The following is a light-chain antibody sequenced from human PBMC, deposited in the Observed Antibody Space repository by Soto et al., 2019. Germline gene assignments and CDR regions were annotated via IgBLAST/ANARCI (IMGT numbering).Light chain of an antibody. Sequence: QSVLTQPPSASGTPGQRVTISCSGSSSNIGSNYVYWYQQLPGTAPKLLIYRNNQRPSGVPDRFSGSKSGTSASLAISGLRSEEEADYYGAAWDDSLSGPVFGGGTKLTVL. CDR2: RNN. CDR3: AAWDDSLSGPV. V-gene: IGLV1-47*01. J-gene: IGLJ2*01. CDR1: SSNIGSNY.